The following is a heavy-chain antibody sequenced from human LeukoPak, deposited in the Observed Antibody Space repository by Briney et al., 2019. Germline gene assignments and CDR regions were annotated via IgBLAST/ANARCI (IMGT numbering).Heavy chain of an antibody. V-gene: IGHV1-2*02. CDR1: GYTFTGYY. CDR3: AMDSSGDNYYYYMDV. J-gene: IGHJ6*03. Sequence: ASVKVSCKASGYTFTGYYMHWVRQAPGQGLEWMGWINPNSGGTNYAQKFQGRVTMTRDTSISTAYMELSRLRSEDTAVYYCAMDSSGDNYYYYMDVWGKGTTVTVSS. D-gene: IGHD3-22*01. CDR2: INPNSGGT.